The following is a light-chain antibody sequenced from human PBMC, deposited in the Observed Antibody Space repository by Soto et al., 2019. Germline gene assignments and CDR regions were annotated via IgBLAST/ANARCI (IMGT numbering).Light chain of an antibody. CDR2: KAS. J-gene: IGKJ1*01. CDR1: QSISSW. Sequence: DIQMAQSPSTLSASVGDRVTITCRASQSISSWVAWYQQKPGKAPKLLIYKASSLESGVPSRFSGSGSGTEFTLTISSLQPDAFATYYCQQYNSYPWTFGQGTKVEIK. V-gene: IGKV1-5*03. CDR3: QQYNSYPWT.